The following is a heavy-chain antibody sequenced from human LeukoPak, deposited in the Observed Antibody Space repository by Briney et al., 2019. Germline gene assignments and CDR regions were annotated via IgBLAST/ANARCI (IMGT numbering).Heavy chain of an antibody. Sequence: GGSLRLSCAASGFTFSSYEMNWVRQAPGKGLEWVSYISSGSTIYDADSVKGRFAISRDNAKNSLYLQMNSLRAEDTAVYYCARESIAVAGAPSDYWGQGTLVTVSS. CDR3: ARESIAVAGAPSDY. D-gene: IGHD6-19*01. CDR1: GFTFSSYE. V-gene: IGHV3-48*03. J-gene: IGHJ4*02. CDR2: ISSGSTI.